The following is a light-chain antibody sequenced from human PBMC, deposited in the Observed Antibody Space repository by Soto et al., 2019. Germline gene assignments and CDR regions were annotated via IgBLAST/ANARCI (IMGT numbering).Light chain of an antibody. CDR3: QQRSNWPIT. V-gene: IGKV3-15*01. J-gene: IGKJ5*01. CDR2: GAD. Sequence: EKVMTQSPATLSVSPGERVTLSCRASQGVGNYSAWYQQKPGQTPKLLISGADTRATGVPARFSGSGSGTDFTLTISSLQSEDFAVYYCQQRSNWPITFGQGTRLEIK. CDR1: QGVGNY.